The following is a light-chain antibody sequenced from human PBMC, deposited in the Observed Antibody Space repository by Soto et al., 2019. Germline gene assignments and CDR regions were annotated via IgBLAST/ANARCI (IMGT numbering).Light chain of an antibody. CDR2: RNN. CDR3: ATWDDSLSVVV. CDR1: SSNIGSNY. V-gene: IGLV1-47*01. J-gene: IGLJ2*01. Sequence: QSVLTQPPSASGTPGQRVTISCSGSSSNIGSNYVYWYQQLPGTAPKLLIYRNNQRPSGVPDRFSGSKSGTSVSLAISGLRSEDEADYYCATWDDSLSVVVFGGGTKLTVL.